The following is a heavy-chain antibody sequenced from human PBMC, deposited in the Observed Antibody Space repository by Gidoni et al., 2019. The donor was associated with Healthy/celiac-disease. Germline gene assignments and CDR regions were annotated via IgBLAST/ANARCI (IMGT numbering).Heavy chain of an antibody. V-gene: IGHV1-18*01. CDR3: ARSGITMVRGLSDY. D-gene: IGHD3-10*01. CDR1: GYTFTSYG. J-gene: IGHJ4*02. CDR2: ISAYNGNT. Sequence: QVQLLQSGAEVKKPGASVKVSCKAYGYTFTSYGISWVRQATGQGLEWMGWISAYNGNTNYAQKRQGRVTMTTDTSTSTAYMELRSLRSDDTAVYYCARSGITMVRGLSDYWGQGTLVTVSS.